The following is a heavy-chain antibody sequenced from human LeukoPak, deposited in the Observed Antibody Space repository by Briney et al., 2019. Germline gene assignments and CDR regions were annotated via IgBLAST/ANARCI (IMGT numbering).Heavy chain of an antibody. D-gene: IGHD4-23*01. J-gene: IGHJ6*02. CDR3: AREGGKAYYYYYGMDV. CDR1: GFTFSSYA. Sequence: GGSLRHSCAASGFTFSSYAMHWVRQAPGKGLEWVAVISYDGSNKYYADSVKGRFTISRDNSKNTLYLQMNSLRAEDTAVYYCAREGGKAYYYYYGMDVWGQGTTVTVSS. V-gene: IGHV3-30-3*01. CDR2: ISYDGSNK.